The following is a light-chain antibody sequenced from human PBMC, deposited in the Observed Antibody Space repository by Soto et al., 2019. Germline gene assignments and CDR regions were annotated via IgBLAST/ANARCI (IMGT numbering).Light chain of an antibody. CDR2: EVS. V-gene: IGLV2-14*03. CDR1: SSDLGAYKY. CDR3: SSYTNTSTLV. Sequence: QYALTQPASVCGSPGQSITISCARTSSDLGAYKYVSWYQQNPDKAPKLILYEVSRRPSGVSNRFSGSKSGNTASLTISGLLAEDEADYSCSSYTNTSTLVFGTGTKLTVL. J-gene: IGLJ1*01.